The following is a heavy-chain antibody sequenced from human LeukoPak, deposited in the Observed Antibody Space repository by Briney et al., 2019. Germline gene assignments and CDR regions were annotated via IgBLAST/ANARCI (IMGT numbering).Heavy chain of an antibody. CDR1: GGSISSYY. CDR2: IYYSGNT. V-gene: IGHV4-59*08. CDR3: ARPLYSESPWYAFDL. Sequence: PSETLSLTYTVSGGSISSYYWSWIRQPPGKGLEWIGYIYYSGNTNYNPSLKSRVTISVDTSKNQFSLKLSSVTAADTAMYYCARPLYSESPWYAFDLWGQGTMVTVSS. J-gene: IGHJ3*01. D-gene: IGHD1-26*01.